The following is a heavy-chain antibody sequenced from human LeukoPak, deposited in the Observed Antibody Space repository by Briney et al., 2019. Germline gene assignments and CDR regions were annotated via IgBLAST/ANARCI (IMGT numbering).Heavy chain of an antibody. V-gene: IGHV3-21*01. CDR2: ISSSSSYI. Sequence: GGSLRLSCAASGFTFSSYSVNWVRQAPGKGLEWVSSISSSSSYIYYADSVKGRFTISRDNAKNSLYLQMNSLRAEDTAVYYCARDLLDYSNYPVFYYYYGMDVWGQGTTVTVSS. CDR3: ARDLLDYSNYPVFYYYYGMDV. J-gene: IGHJ6*02. CDR1: GFTFSSYS. D-gene: IGHD4-11*01.